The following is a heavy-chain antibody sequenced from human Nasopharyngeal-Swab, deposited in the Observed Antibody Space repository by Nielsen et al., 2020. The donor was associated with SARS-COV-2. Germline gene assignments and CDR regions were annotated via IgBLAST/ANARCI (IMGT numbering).Heavy chain of an antibody. CDR2: IKSKTDGGTT. D-gene: IGHD3-10*01. Sequence: GGSLRLSCAASGFTFSSYWMSWVRQAPGKGLEWVGRIKSKTDGGTTDYAAPVKGRFTISRDDSKNTLYLQMNSLKTEDTAVYYCTTYSLLWLNGMDVWGQGTTVTVSS. CDR1: GFTFSSYW. CDR3: TTYSLLWLNGMDV. V-gene: IGHV3-15*01. J-gene: IGHJ6*02.